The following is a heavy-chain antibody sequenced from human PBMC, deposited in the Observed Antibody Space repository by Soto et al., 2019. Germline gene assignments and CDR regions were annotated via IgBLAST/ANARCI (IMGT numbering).Heavy chain of an antibody. D-gene: IGHD2-2*01. Sequence: QVQLQQWGAGLLKPSEILSRTCAVYGGSFSGYYWSWIRQPPGKGLEWIAEINHSGSTNYNPSLKSRITISVDTSKNQFSLKLGSVTAADTAVYYCARADCSRTSCPFDYWGQGALVTVYS. V-gene: IGHV4-34*01. J-gene: IGHJ4*02. CDR3: ARADCSRTSCPFDY. CDR2: INHSGST. CDR1: GGSFSGYY.